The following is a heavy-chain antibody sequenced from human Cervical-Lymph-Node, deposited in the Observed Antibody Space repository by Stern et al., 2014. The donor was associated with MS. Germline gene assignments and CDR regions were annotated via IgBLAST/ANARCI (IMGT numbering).Heavy chain of an antibody. J-gene: IGHJ4*02. CDR3: ARDYGDYAFDY. Sequence: EQLGESGAEVKKPGESLKISCKGSGYSFTANWLAWVRQMPGKGLEWMGIIYPGDSDTRYSPSFQGQVTISADKSISTAYLQWSSLKASDTAMYYCARDYGDYAFDYWGQGTLVTVSS. D-gene: IGHD4-17*01. CDR2: IYPGDSDT. V-gene: IGHV5-51*01. CDR1: GYSFTANW.